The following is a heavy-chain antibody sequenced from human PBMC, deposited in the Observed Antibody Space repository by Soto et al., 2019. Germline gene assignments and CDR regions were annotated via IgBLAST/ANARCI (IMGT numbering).Heavy chain of an antibody. D-gene: IGHD4-17*01. J-gene: IGHJ2*01. CDR1: GFTFSSYA. Sequence: EVQLLESGGGLVQPGGSLRLSCAASGFTFSSYAMSWVRQAPGKGLEWVSVISGNGGSTYYADSMKGRFTISRDNSKNTLYLQMNSLRAEDTAVYYCAKGIKATVTPRRDGYFDLWGRGTLVTVSS. CDR3: AKGIKATVTPRRDGYFDL. CDR2: ISGNGGST. V-gene: IGHV3-23*01.